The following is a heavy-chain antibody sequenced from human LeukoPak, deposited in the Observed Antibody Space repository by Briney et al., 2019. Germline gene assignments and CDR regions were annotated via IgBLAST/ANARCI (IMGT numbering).Heavy chain of an antibody. J-gene: IGHJ4*02. CDR1: GGSISSYY. D-gene: IGHD3-22*01. CDR2: INHSGST. Sequence: SETLSLTCTVSGGSISSYYWSWIRQPPGKGLEWIGEINHSGSTNYNPPLKSRVTISVDTSKNQFSLKLSSVTAADTAVYYCARLGMVYDSSGYFDYWGQGTLVTVSS. V-gene: IGHV4-34*01. CDR3: ARLGMVYDSSGYFDY.